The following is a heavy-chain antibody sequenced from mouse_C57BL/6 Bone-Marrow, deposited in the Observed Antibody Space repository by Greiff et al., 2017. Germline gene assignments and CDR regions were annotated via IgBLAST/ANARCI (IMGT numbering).Heavy chain of an antibody. J-gene: IGHJ1*03. Sequence: QVQLQQPGAELVKPGASVKLSCKASGYTFTSYWMHWVKQRPGRGFEWIGRIDPNSGGTKYNEKFKSKATLTVDKPSSTAYMQLSSLTSEDSAVYYCARSGLYWYFDVWGTGTTVTVSS. D-gene: IGHD2-13*01. CDR2: IDPNSGGT. CDR1: GYTFTSYW. CDR3: ARSGLYWYFDV. V-gene: IGHV1-72*01.